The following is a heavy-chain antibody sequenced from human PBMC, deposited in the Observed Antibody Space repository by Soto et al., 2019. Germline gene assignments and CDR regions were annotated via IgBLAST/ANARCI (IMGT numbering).Heavy chain of an antibody. V-gene: IGHV3-21*01. CDR1: GFTFSSYS. CDR3: ARAEPGYCSGGSCYAY. J-gene: IGHJ4*02. CDR2: ISTSSNYI. D-gene: IGHD2-15*01. Sequence: PGGSLRLSCAASGFTFSSYSMNWVRQAPGKGLEWVSSISTSSNYIYYADSVKGRFTISRDNAKNSLYLQMNSLRAEDTAVYYCARAEPGYCSGGSCYAYWGQGTLVTVSS.